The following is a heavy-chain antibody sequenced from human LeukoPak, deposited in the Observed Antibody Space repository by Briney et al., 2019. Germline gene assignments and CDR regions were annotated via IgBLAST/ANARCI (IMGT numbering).Heavy chain of an antibody. J-gene: IGHJ4*02. CDR3: ARDRIAVAGTGGFDY. D-gene: IGHD6-19*01. CDR1: GYTCTSYA. CDR2: INAGNGNT. Sequence: ASVEVSCKASGYTCTSYAMHWVRQAPGQRLEWMGWINAGNGNTRYSQKFQGRVTITRDTSASTAYMELSSLRSEDTAVYYCARDRIAVAGTGGFDYWGQGTLVIVSS. V-gene: IGHV1-3*01.